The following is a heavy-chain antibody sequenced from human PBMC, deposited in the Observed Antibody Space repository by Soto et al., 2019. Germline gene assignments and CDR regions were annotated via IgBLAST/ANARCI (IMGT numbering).Heavy chain of an antibody. J-gene: IGHJ6*02. CDR3: ARDRGYSSSGYYYGTDV. Sequence: PRASLRLSCAASGFTFGSYWMSWVRQAPGTVLEWVANIKQDGSEKYYVDSLKVRFTISRDNAKNSLYLQMNSLRAEDTAVYYCARDRGYSSSGYYYGTDVWGQGTTVTVSS. V-gene: IGHV3-7*01. CDR1: GFTFGSYW. D-gene: IGHD3-22*01. CDR2: IKQDGSEK.